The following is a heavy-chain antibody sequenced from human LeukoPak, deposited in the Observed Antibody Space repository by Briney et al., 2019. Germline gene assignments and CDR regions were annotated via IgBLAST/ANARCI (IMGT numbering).Heavy chain of an antibody. CDR2: IKQDGSEE. J-gene: IGHJ4*02. CDR3: ARALRYFDWLSFF. Sequence: GGSLRLSCAASGFTFSSYWMSWVRQAPGKGLEWVANIKQDGSEEYYVDSVKGRFTISRDNAKNSLYLQMNSLRAEDTAVYYCARALRYFDWLSFFWGQGTLVTVSS. V-gene: IGHV3-7*01. D-gene: IGHD3-9*01. CDR1: GFTFSSYW.